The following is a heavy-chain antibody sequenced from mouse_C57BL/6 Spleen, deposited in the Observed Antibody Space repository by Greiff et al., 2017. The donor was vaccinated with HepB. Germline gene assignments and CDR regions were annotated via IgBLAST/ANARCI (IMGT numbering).Heavy chain of an antibody. J-gene: IGHJ3*01. V-gene: IGHV1-64*01. CDR1: GYTFTSYW. CDR3: AKTGQARPAWFAY. CDR2: IHPNSGSP. D-gene: IGHD3-2*02. Sequence: VQLQQPGAELVKPGASVKLSCKASGYTFTSYWMHWVKQRPGQGLEWIGMIHPNSGSPNYNEKFKSKATLTVDKSSSTAYMQLGSLTSEDSAVYDCAKTGQARPAWFAYWGQGTLVTVSA.